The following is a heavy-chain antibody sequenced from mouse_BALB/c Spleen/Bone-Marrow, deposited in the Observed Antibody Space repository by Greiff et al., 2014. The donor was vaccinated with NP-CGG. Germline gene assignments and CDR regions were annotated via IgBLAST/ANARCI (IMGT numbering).Heavy chain of an antibody. CDR2: IWADGST. V-gene: IGHV2-9*02. Sequence: VQLQQSGPGLVAPSQSLSVTCTVSGFSLTNYGVHWVRQPPGKGLEWLGVIWADGSTNYNSALMSTLSISKDNSKSQVFFKMNSLQTDDTAMYYCARITTATGAMDYWGQGTSVTVSS. J-gene: IGHJ4*01. D-gene: IGHD1-2*01. CDR3: ARITTATGAMDY. CDR1: GFSLTNYG.